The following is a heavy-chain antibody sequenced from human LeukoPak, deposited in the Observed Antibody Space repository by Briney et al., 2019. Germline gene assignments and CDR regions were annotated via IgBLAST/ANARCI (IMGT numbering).Heavy chain of an antibody. CDR3: AKTTSGYCSRTSCLNWFDP. J-gene: IGHJ5*02. CDR2: ISSSSRTI. Sequence: GGALRLSCSASGFPFISYSMNWVRQAPGRGLEWGSYISSSSRTIYYADSVKGRFTISRDNAKNSLYLQMNSLRVEDTAVYYCAKTTSGYCSRTSCLNWFDPWGQGTLVTGSS. D-gene: IGHD2-2*03. V-gene: IGHV3-48*01. CDR1: GFPFISYS.